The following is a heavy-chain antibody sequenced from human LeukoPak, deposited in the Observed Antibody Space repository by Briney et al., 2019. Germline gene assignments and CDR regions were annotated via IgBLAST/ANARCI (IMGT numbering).Heavy chain of an antibody. CDR3: ARERSKGYGDYLGY. CDR1: GYTFTGYY. CDR2: INPNSGGT. J-gene: IGHJ4*02. D-gene: IGHD4-17*01. V-gene: IGHV1-2*06. Sequence: ASVKVSCKASGYTFTGYYMHWVRQAPGQGLEWMGRINPNSGGTNYAQKFQGRVTITRDKSISTAYMELSRLRSDDTAVYYCARERSKGYGDYLGYWGQGTLVTVSS.